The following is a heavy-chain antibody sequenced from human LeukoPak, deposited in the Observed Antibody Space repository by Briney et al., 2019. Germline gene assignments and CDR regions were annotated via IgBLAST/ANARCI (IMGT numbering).Heavy chain of an antibody. CDR2: VSSSGSTI. D-gene: IGHD3-10*01. CDR3: TKVRGMGDARSTYMDV. J-gene: IGHJ6*03. CDR1: GFTFSSYS. Sequence: GGSLRLSCAASGFTFSSYSMNWVRQAPGKGLEWVSYVSSSGSTIDYADSVKGRFTISRDNSKNTLYLQMNSLRAEDTAVYYCTKVRGMGDARSTYMDVWGKGTTVTVSS. V-gene: IGHV3-48*01.